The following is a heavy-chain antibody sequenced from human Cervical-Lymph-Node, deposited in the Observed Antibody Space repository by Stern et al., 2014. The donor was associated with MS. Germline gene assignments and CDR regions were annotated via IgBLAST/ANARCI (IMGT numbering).Heavy chain of an antibody. CDR3: ARGGEEWELYFDH. Sequence: QLQLQESGPGLVKPSETLSLTCTVSVGSVSSGSYYWSWIRQPPGKGLEWFGYIYYSGSTNYNPSIKSRVTISVDTHNNQLSLKMSSGTAADTAVYFCARGGEEWELYFDHWGQGTLVTVSS. CDR2: IYYSGST. V-gene: IGHV4-61*01. CDR1: VGSVSSGSYY. J-gene: IGHJ4*02. D-gene: IGHD1-26*01.